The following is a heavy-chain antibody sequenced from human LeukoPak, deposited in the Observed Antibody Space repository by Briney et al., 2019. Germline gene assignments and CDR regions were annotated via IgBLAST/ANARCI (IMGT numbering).Heavy chain of an antibody. CDR2: IVVGSGNT. CDR1: AITFTSSD. Sequence: SAKVSCKASAITFTSSDMRWVRQARGQLLDWTGWIVVGSGNTNYAQKFQERVTITRDMSTSTAYMELSSLRSEDTAVYYCAADSLGRNWYFDLWGRGTLVTVSS. V-gene: IGHV1-58*02. J-gene: IGHJ2*01. D-gene: IGHD3-16*01. CDR3: AADSLGRNWYFDL.